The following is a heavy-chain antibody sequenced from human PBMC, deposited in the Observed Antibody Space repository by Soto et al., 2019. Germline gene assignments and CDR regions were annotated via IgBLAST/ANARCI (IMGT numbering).Heavy chain of an antibody. Sequence: EVQLVESGGGLVQPGRSLRLSCAASGFTFSSYWMHWVRQAPGKGLVWVSRINSDGSSTSYADSVKGRFTISRDNAKNTLYLQMNSLRAEDTAVYYCARVPYVWGSYRYPDWYFDLWGRGTLVTVSS. CDR2: INSDGSST. J-gene: IGHJ2*01. V-gene: IGHV3-74*01. CDR3: ARVPYVWGSYRYPDWYFDL. D-gene: IGHD3-16*02. CDR1: GFTFSSYW.